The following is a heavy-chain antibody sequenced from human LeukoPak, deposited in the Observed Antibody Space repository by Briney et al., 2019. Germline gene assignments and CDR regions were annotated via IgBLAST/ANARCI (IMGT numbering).Heavy chain of an antibody. D-gene: IGHD1-26*01. J-gene: IGHJ4*02. CDR2: IYYSGST. Sequence: SETLSLTCTVSGGSLSRTNYYWDWIRQPPGNGLEWIGSIYYSGSTYYNPSLKSRVTISVDTSKNQFSLKLSSVTAADTAVFYCARDLIVGATDYFDYWGQGTLVTVSS. V-gene: IGHV4-39*07. CDR1: GGSLSRTNYY. CDR3: ARDLIVGATDYFDY.